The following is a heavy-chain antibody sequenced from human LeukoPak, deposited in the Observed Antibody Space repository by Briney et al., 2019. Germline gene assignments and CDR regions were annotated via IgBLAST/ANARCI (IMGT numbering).Heavy chain of an antibody. CDR1: GFTFSSYA. J-gene: IGHJ4*02. CDR3: AKDSTRYSSGWYDY. V-gene: IGHV3-23*01. CDR2: ISGSGGST. Sequence: PGGSLRLSCAASGFTFSSYAMSWVHQAPGKGLEWVSAISGSGGSTYYADSVKGRFTISRDNSKNMLYLQMNSLRAEDTAVYYCAKDSTRYSSGWYDYWGQGALVTVSS. D-gene: IGHD6-19*01.